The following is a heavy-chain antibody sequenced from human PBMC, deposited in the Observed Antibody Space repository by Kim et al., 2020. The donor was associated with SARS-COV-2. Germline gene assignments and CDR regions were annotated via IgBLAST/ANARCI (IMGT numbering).Heavy chain of an antibody. CDR3: ARGDGGSGITMTPSDY. CDR2: IYYSGST. V-gene: IGHV4-31*03. Sequence: SETLSLTCTVSGGSISSGGYYWSWIRQHPGKGLEWIGYIYYSGSTYYNPSLKSRVTISVDTSKNQFSLKLSSVTAADTAVYYCARGDGGSGITMTPSDYWGQGTLVTVSS. J-gene: IGHJ4*02. D-gene: IGHD3-22*01. CDR1: GGSISSGGYY.